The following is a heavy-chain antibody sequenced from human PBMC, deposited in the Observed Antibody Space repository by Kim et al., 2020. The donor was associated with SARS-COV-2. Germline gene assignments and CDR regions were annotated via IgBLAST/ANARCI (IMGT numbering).Heavy chain of an antibody. J-gene: IGHJ3*02. V-gene: IGHV4-59*01. CDR2: IYYSGST. D-gene: IGHD3-9*01. CDR3: ARVMYYDILTGYSPGAVDI. CDR1: GGSISSYY. Sequence: SETLSLTCTVSGGSISSYYWSRIRQPPGKGLEWIGYIYYSGSTNYNPSLKSRVTITVDTSTNQFSLKLSSVTAADTAVYYCARVMYYDILTGYSPGAVDIWGQGTMVTVSS.